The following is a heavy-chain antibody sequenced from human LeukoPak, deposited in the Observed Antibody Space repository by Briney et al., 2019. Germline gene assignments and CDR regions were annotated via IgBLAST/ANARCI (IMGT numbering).Heavy chain of an antibody. V-gene: IGHV3-30*03. CDR3: ARGGHSSGWYGFDY. Sequence: GGSLRLSCAASGFTFSDYNMRWIRQAPGKGLEWVAVISYDGSNKYYADSVKGRFTISRDNSKNTLYLQMNSLRAEDTAVYYCARGGHSSGWYGFDYWGQGTLVTVSS. D-gene: IGHD6-19*01. J-gene: IGHJ4*02. CDR2: ISYDGSNK. CDR1: GFTFSDYN.